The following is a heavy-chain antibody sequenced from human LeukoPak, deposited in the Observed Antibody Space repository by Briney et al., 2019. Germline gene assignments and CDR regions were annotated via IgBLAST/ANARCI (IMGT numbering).Heavy chain of an antibody. CDR2: IYYSGST. CDR3: ARVKGSGSYYGQDYGMDV. CDR1: GDSISTYY. J-gene: IGHJ6*02. D-gene: IGHD3-10*01. Sequence: SETLSLTCTVSGDSISTYYWSWIRQPPGKGLEWIGYIYYSGSTNYNPSLKSRVTISVDTSKNQFSLKLSSVTAADTAVYYCARVKGSGSYYGQDYGMDVWGQGTTVTVSS. V-gene: IGHV4-59*01.